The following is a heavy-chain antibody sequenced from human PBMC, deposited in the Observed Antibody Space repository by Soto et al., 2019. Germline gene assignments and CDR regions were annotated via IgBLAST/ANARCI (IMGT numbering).Heavy chain of an antibody. CDR2: ISYDGSNK. D-gene: IGHD1-26*01. J-gene: IGHJ6*03. CDR1: GFTFSSYG. CDR3: AKGSLGTRAHYYYYYMDV. Sequence: GGSLRLSCAASGFTFSSYGMHWVRQAPGKGLEWVAVISYDGSNKYYADSVKGRFTISRDNSKNTLYLQMNSLRAEDTAVYYCAKGSLGTRAHYYYYYMDVWGKGTTVTVSS. V-gene: IGHV3-30*18.